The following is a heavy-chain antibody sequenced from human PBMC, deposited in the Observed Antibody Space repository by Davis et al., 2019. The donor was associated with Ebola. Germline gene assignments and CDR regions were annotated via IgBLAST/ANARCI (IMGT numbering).Heavy chain of an antibody. CDR1: GGTVSSGSYY. D-gene: IGHD5-18*01. V-gene: IGHV4-39*07. CDR2: INHSGST. J-gene: IGHJ6*02. CDR3: ARDTAMVSSRYYYYGMDV. Sequence: SETLSLTCTVSGGTVSSGSYYWSWIRQPPGKGLAWIGEINHSGSTNYNPSLKSRVTISVDTSKNQFSLKLSPVTAADTAVYYCARDTAMVSSRYYYYGMDVWGQGTTVTVSS.